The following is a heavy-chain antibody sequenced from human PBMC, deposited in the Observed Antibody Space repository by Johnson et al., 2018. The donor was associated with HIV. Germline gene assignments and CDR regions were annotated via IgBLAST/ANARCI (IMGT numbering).Heavy chain of an antibody. Sequence: VQLVESGGGLVQPGGSLRLSCAASGFTFSSYDMHWVRKATGKGLEWVSAIGTAGDTYYPGSVKGRFTISRENAKNSLYLQMNSLRAGDTAVYYCARVTNSDAFDIWGQGTMVTVSS. D-gene: IGHD2-8*01. CDR3: ARVTNSDAFDI. V-gene: IGHV3-13*01. CDR2: IGTAGDT. J-gene: IGHJ3*02. CDR1: GFTFSSYD.